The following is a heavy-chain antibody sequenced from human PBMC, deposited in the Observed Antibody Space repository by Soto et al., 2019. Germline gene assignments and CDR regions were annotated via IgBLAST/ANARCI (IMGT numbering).Heavy chain of an antibody. Sequence: ASVKVSCKASGGTFSIYAISWVRQAPGQGLEWMGWISAYNGNTNYAQKLQGRVTMTTDTSTSTAYMELRSLRSDDTAVYYCARDGSGWSKPLGYWGQGTLVTVSS. D-gene: IGHD6-19*01. V-gene: IGHV1-18*01. CDR2: ISAYNGNT. CDR3: ARDGSGWSKPLGY. J-gene: IGHJ4*02. CDR1: GGTFSIYA.